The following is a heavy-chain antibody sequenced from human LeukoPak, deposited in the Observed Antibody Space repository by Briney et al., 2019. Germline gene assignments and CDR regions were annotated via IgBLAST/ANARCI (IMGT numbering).Heavy chain of an antibody. Sequence: ASVKVSCKASGYTFTSYGISWVRKTPGQGLEWMGWINTNSGGTNYAQKFQGRVTMTRDTSISTAYMELSRLRSDDTAVYYCARAPGVLWFGEPTYYGMDVWGQGTTVTVSS. J-gene: IGHJ6*02. CDR2: INTNSGGT. D-gene: IGHD3-10*01. CDR3: ARAPGVLWFGEPTYYGMDV. CDR1: GYTFTSYG. V-gene: IGHV1-2*02.